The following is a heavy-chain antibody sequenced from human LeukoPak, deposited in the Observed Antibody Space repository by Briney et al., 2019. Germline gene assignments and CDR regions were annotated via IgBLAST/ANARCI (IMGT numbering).Heavy chain of an antibody. Sequence: GGSLRLSCAASGFSFSIYSMNWVRQAPAKGLEWVSSMGSSSSYIYYADSVKGRFTISRDNPKNSLYLLMNSVRAEDKALYYCAREGGGRYSGAFDIWGNGTMVTVSS. D-gene: IGHD3-10*01. CDR3: AREGGGRYSGAFDI. CDR1: GFSFSIYS. V-gene: IGHV3-21*01. J-gene: IGHJ3*02. CDR2: MGSSSSYI.